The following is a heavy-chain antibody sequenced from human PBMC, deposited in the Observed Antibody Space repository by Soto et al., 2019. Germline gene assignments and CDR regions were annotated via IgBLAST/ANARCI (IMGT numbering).Heavy chain of an antibody. CDR3: ARAVGDPLYYLDY. D-gene: IGHD6-19*01. Sequence: QVQLQESGPGLVRPSETLSLTCTVSSDSISSYYWIWIRHSPGKGLEWIGYTDYSGNTNYNPPLKSRVTISGDTSKNQFSLRLSSVTAADTAVYYCARAVGDPLYYLDYWGQGTLVTVSS. CDR2: TDYSGNT. V-gene: IGHV4-59*08. J-gene: IGHJ4*02. CDR1: SDSISSYY.